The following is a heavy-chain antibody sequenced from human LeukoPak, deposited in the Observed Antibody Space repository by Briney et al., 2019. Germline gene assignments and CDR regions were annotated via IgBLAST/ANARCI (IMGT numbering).Heavy chain of an antibody. V-gene: IGHV3-21*01. Sequence: GGSLRLSCAASGFTFSSYTMNWVRQAPGKGLEWVSSISPSGASVWHADSVKGRFTISRDAATYSVYLQMNSLRADGTAVYYCARDFTGESGYSGYWGRGTLVTVSP. J-gene: IGHJ4*02. CDR1: GFTFSSYT. D-gene: IGHD5-12*01. CDR2: ISPSGASV. CDR3: ARDFTGESGYSGY.